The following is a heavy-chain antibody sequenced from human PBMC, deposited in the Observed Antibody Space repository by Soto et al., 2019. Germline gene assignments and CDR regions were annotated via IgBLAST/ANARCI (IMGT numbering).Heavy chain of an antibody. Sequence: PGGSLRLSCVASGFSLLTYDMHWVRQPSGKGLEWVSGIGTVGDTYYLDSVKGRFTISRDNGKGSVYLEMTGLRAGDTAVYFCVRRQLLSYGHSGMDVWGQGTTVTVSS. CDR1: GFSLLTYD. J-gene: IGHJ6*02. D-gene: IGHD2-21*01. V-gene: IGHV3-13*01. CDR3: VRRQLLSYGHSGMDV. CDR2: IGTVGDT.